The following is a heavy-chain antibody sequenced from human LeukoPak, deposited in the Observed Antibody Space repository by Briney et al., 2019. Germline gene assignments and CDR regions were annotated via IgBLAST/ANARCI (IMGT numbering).Heavy chain of an antibody. CDR2: ISGRSSTI. D-gene: IGHD1-26*01. J-gene: IGHJ4*02. CDR1: AFTFSDYS. Sequence: QPGGSLRLSCAASAFTFSDYSMNWVRQAPGKGLEWISYISGRSSTIYHAGSVRGRFTISRDNAKNSMYLQMNSLRAEDTAVYYCARDRLTSGSYFFDYWGQGTLVTVPS. CDR3: ARDRLTSGSYFFDY. V-gene: IGHV3-48*01.